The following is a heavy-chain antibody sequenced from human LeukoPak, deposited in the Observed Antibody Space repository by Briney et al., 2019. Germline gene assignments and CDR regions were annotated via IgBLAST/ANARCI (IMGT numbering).Heavy chain of an antibody. CDR2: IYPGDSDT. CDR3: ARRGYCSSTSCYRE. V-gene: IGHV5-51*01. Sequence: GASLQISCKGSGYIFTSYWIGWVRQVPGKGLEWMGIIYPGDSDTRYSPSFQGQVTISADKSISTAYLQWSSLKASDTAMYYCARRGYCSSTSCYREWGQGTLVTVSS. CDR1: GYIFTSYW. D-gene: IGHD2-2*01. J-gene: IGHJ4*02.